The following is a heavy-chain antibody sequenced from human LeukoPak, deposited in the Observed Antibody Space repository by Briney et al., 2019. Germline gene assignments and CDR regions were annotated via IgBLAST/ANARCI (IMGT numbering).Heavy chain of an antibody. CDR2: INPNSGGT. J-gene: IGHJ4*02. CDR1: GYTFTGNY. Sequence: GASVKVSCKASGYTFTGNYMHWVRQAPGQGLEWMGWINPNSGGTNYGQKFQDRVTMTRDTSISTAYMELSRLTSDDTAVYYCARGQSCSSTSCFFDYWGQGTLVTVSS. V-gene: IGHV1-2*02. D-gene: IGHD2-2*01. CDR3: ARGQSCSSTSCFFDY.